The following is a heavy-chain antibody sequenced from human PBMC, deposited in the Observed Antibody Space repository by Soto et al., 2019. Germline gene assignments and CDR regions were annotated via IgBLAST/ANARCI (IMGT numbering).Heavy chain of an antibody. D-gene: IGHD1-26*01. CDR3: VSDPNWEWGY. CDR1: GFVFARND. Sequence: VGSLRLSCAASGFVFARNDMNWVRQRPGKGLEWVSNINYSGVSTYYSDAVKGRFTISRDNSRNILHLEMNSLTVDDTAVYYCVSDPNWEWGYWGQGTPVNVSS. CDR2: INYSGVST. V-gene: IGHV3-23*01. J-gene: IGHJ4*02.